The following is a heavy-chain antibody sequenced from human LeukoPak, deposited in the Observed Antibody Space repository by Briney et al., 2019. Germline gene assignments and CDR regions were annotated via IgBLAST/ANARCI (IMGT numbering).Heavy chain of an antibody. CDR1: GFTFSSYA. CDR2: ISYDGSNK. J-gene: IGHJ4*02. Sequence: GGSLRLSCAASGFTFSSYAMHLVRQAPRKGLEWVAVISYDGSNKYYADSVKGRFTISRDNSKNTLYLQMNSLRAEDTAVYYCARGIAVAGLDYWGQGTLVTVSS. V-gene: IGHV3-30-3*01. CDR3: ARGIAVAGLDY. D-gene: IGHD6-19*01.